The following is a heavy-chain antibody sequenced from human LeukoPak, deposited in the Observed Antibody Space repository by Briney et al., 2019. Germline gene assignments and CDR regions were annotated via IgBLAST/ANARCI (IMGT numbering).Heavy chain of an antibody. CDR2: ISGSGGST. V-gene: IGHV3-23*01. J-gene: IGHJ6*02. Sequence: GGSLRLSCAASGFTFSSYAMSWVRQAPGKGLEWVPAISGSGGSTYYADSVKGRFTISRDNSKNTLYLQMNSLRAEDTAVYYCAKAAQVLLWFGELFPLLDVWGQGTTVTVSS. CDR1: GFTFSSYA. D-gene: IGHD3-10*01. CDR3: AKAAQVLLWFGELFPLLDV.